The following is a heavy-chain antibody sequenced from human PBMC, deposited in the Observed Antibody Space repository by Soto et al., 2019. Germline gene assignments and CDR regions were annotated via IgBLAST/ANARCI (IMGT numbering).Heavy chain of an antibody. J-gene: IGHJ4*02. Sequence: QITLNESGPPVVRPTETLTLTCRFSGFSLTTSGVGVGWIRQSPGKAPEWLALIYWDDDKRYSASLKSRLTITKDTSKNQVVLTVSDLDPTDTATYYCAHSVLRTFFGLVTTTAIYFDFWGQGTPVAVSS. D-gene: IGHD3-3*01. CDR1: GFSLTTSGVG. V-gene: IGHV2-5*02. CDR3: AHSVLRTFFGLVTTTAIYFDF. CDR2: IYWDDDK.